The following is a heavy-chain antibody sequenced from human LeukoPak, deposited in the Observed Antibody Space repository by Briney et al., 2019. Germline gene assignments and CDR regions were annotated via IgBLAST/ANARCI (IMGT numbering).Heavy chain of an antibody. CDR3: ARDLYSSSWYFVSPGGY. Sequence: GGSLRLSCAGSGFTFSSFSMNWVRQAPGKGLEWVSYISGSSSTIYYADSVKGRFTISRDNAKNSLYLQMNSLRAEDTALYYCARDLYSSSWYFVSPGGYWGQGTLVTVSS. CDR2: ISGSSSTI. V-gene: IGHV3-48*04. J-gene: IGHJ4*02. D-gene: IGHD6-13*01. CDR1: GFTFSSFS.